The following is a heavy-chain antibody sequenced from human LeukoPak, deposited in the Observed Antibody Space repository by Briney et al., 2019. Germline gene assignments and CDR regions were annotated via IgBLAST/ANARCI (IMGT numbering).Heavy chain of an antibody. V-gene: IGHV4-34*01. J-gene: IGHJ6*03. Sequence: PSETLSLTCAVYGGSFSGYYWSWIRQPPGKGLEWIGEINHSGSTNYNPSLKSRVTISVDTSKNQFSLKLSSVTAADTAVYYCARQGAAVAGRGHYYYYYYMDVWGKGTTVTISS. CDR1: GGSFSGYY. D-gene: IGHD6-19*01. CDR2: INHSGST. CDR3: ARQGAAVAGRGHYYYYYYMDV.